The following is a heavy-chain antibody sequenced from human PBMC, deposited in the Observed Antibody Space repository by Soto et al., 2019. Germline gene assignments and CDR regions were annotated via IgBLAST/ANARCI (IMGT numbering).Heavy chain of an antibody. J-gene: IGHJ4*02. CDR1: GFTFSSYA. D-gene: IGHD2-15*01. CDR2: ISYDGSNK. Sequence: RLSCAASGFTFSSYAMHWVRQAPGKGLEWVAVISYDGSNKYYADSVKGRFTISRDNSKNTLYLQMNSLRAEDTAVYYCARDSEDIVVVVAATNSGLDYWGQGTLVTVSS. CDR3: ARDSEDIVVVVAATNSGLDY. V-gene: IGHV3-30-3*01.